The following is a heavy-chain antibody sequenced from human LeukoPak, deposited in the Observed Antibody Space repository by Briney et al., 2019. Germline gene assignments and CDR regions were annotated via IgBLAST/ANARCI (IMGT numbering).Heavy chain of an antibody. CDR2: ISGSGGST. D-gene: IGHD3-22*01. J-gene: IGHJ4*02. V-gene: IGHV3-23*01. Sequence: PGGSLRLSCATSGFTFSSYAMSWVRQAPGKGLEWVSAISGSGGSTYYADSVKGRFTISRDNSKNTLYLQMNSLRAEDTAVYYCAKAEGQTYYDSSGYFAWGQGTLVTVSS. CDR3: AKAEGQTYYDSSGYFA. CDR1: GFTFSSYA.